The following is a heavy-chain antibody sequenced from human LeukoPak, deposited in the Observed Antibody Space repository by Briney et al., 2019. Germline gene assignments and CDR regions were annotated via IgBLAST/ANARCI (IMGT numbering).Heavy chain of an antibody. CDR1: GGSISSSSYY. CDR2: IYYSGST. Sequence: SETLSLTCTVSGGSISSSSYYWGWIRQPPGKGLEWIGSIYYSGSTYYNPSLKSRVTISVDKSKNQFSLKLSSVTAADTAVYYCARDLFGVPQAFDIWGQGTMVTVSS. V-gene: IGHV4-39*07. J-gene: IGHJ3*02. D-gene: IGHD3-16*01. CDR3: ARDLFGVPQAFDI.